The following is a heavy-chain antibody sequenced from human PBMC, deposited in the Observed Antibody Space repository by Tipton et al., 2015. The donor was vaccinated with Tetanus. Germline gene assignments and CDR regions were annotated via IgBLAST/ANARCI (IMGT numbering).Heavy chain of an antibody. CDR1: GYKFGIYW. CDR3: ARRRYTWNRGGFDL. V-gene: IGHV5-51*01. D-gene: IGHD1-20*01. Sequence: QLVQSGAEVKKSGESLKISCSGSGYKFGIYWIAWMRQMPGKGLEWMGIIYPGDSDTRYSPSFEGRVSISVDRFITTAYLQWRSLKASDTATYYCARRRYTWNRGGFDLWGQGTMVTVSS. CDR2: IYPGDSDT. J-gene: IGHJ3*01.